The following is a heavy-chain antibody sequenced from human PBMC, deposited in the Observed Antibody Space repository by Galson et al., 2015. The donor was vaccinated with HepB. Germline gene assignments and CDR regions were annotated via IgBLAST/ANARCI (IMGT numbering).Heavy chain of an antibody. V-gene: IGHV3-20*04. CDR2: INKNGATR. D-gene: IGHD3-10*01. Sequence: SLRLSCAASGFTFDDYGMNWVRQAPGKGLEWVSGINKNGATRGYADSVKGRFTISRDNAKNSLYLQINSLTAGDTALYYCARVASDYGSGSYKAPPDYWGQGTLVTVSS. J-gene: IGHJ4*02. CDR3: ARVASDYGSGSYKAPPDY. CDR1: GFTFDDYG.